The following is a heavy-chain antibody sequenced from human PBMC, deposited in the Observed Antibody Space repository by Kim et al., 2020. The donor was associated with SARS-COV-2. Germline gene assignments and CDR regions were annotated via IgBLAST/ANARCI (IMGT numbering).Heavy chain of an antibody. CDR3: ARGSGVDAFDL. CDR1: GGSISSGSYY. D-gene: IGHD3-10*01. V-gene: IGHV4-61*02. Sequence: SETLSLTCTVSGGSISSGSYYWSWIRQPAGKGLEWIGRIYTSGSTNYNSSLKSRVTISVDTSKNQFSLKLSSVTAADTAVYYCARGSGVDAFDLWGQGTMVTVSS. J-gene: IGHJ3*01. CDR2: IYTSGST.